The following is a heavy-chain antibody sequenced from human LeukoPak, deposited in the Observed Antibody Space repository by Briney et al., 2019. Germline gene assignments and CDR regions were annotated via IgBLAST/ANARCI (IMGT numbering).Heavy chain of an antibody. D-gene: IGHD3-3*01. CDR2: IYHSGST. CDR1: GYSISSGCY. V-gene: IGHV4-38-2*01. J-gene: IGHJ4*02. Sequence: SETLSLTCAVSGYSISSGCYWGWIRQPPGKGLEWIGSIYHSGSTYYNPSLKSRVTISVDTSKNQFSLKLSSVTAADTAVYYCARAYDFWSGYYLDYWGQGTLVTVSS. CDR3: ARAYDFWSGYYLDY.